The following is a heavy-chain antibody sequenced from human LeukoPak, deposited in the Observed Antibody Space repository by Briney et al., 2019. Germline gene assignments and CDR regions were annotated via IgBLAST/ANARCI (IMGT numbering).Heavy chain of an antibody. CDR3: GSGSKPPGY. CDR1: GLTFSSYW. Sequence: GRSLRLPCAASGLTFSSYWMSWIRQPPGKGLEWVSGISWNSGSIGYADSVKGRFTISRDNSKNTLYLQMNSLRAEDTAVYYCGSGSKPPGYWGQGTLVTVSS. CDR2: ISWNSGSI. D-gene: IGHD3-10*01. J-gene: IGHJ4*02. V-gene: IGHV3-23*01.